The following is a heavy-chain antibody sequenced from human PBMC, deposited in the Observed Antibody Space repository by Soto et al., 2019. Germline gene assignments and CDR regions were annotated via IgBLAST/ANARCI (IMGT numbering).Heavy chain of an antibody. CDR1: GFTFSSYG. V-gene: IGHV3-33*01. CDR2: IWYDGSNK. CDR3: ARHNWNDYYYYGMDV. J-gene: IGHJ6*02. Sequence: GGSLRLSCAASGFTFSSYGMHWVRQAPGKGLEWVAVIWYDGSNKYYADSVKGRFTISRDNSKNTLYLQMNSLRAEDTAVYYCARHNWNDYYYYGMDVWGQGTTVTVSS. D-gene: IGHD1-20*01.